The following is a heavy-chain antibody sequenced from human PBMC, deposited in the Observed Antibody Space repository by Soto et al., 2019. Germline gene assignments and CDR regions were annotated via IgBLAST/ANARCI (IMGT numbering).Heavy chain of an antibody. J-gene: IGHJ6*02. CDR3: ARQGGSIVRITIFGVVMGMDV. Sequence: SETLSLTCTVSGGSISSSSYYWGWIRQPPGKGLEWIGSIYYSGSTYYNPSLKSRVTISVDTSKNQFSLKLSSVTAADTAVYYCARQGGSIVRITIFGVVMGMDVWGQGTTVTAP. CDR1: GGSISSSSYY. D-gene: IGHD3-3*01. CDR2: IYYSGST. V-gene: IGHV4-39*01.